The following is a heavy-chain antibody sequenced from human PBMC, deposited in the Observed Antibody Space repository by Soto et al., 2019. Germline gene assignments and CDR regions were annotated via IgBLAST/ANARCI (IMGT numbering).Heavy chain of an antibody. CDR3: ARDLVVITTSYYYYCGMDV. CDR2: MNPNSGNT. V-gene: IGHV1-8*01. Sequence: QVQLVQSGAEVKKPGASVKVSCKASGYTFTSYDINWVRQATGQGLEWMGWMNPNSGNTGYAQKFQGRVTMTRNTSISTAYMELSSLRSEDTAVYYCARDLVVITTSYYYYCGMDVWGQGTTVTVSS. D-gene: IGHD3-22*01. J-gene: IGHJ6*02. CDR1: GYTFTSYD.